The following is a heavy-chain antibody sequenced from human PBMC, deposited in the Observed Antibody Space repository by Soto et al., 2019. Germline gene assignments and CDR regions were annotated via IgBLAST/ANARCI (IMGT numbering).Heavy chain of an antibody. V-gene: IGHV1-3*01. CDR3: APSPSVNYMDV. CDR2: INAGNGNT. D-gene: IGHD4-17*01. CDR1: GYTFTSYA. J-gene: IGHJ6*03. Sequence: QVQLVQSGAEVKKPGASVKVSCKASGYTFTSYAMHWVRQAPGQRLEWMGWINAGNGNTKYSQKFQGRVTITRDTSASTAYMELSSLRSGDTAVYYCAPSPSVNYMDVWGKGTTVTVSS.